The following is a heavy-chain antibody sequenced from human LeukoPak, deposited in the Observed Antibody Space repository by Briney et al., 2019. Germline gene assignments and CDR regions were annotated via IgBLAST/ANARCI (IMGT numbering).Heavy chain of an antibody. J-gene: IGHJ3*02. CDR2: INTNTGIP. D-gene: IGHD6-6*01. CDR1: GYTFSIHA. Sequence: ASVTVSFKAFGYTFSIHAMNWVRQAPGQGLELMGWINTNTGIPTYAQGFAGRFVFSLDTSVTTAYLQITSLKAEDTAVYYCARDLVSAGFDIWGQGTMVTVSS. CDR3: ARDLVSAGFDI. V-gene: IGHV7-4-1*02.